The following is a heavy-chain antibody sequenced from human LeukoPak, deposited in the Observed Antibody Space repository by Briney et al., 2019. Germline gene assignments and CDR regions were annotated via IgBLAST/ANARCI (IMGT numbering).Heavy chain of an antibody. Sequence: GASVKVSCKASGYTFTGHYMHWVRQAPGQGLEWMGWINPNSGGTNYAQKFQGWVTMTRDTSISTAYMELSRLRSDDTAVYYCASGGKEGHSIDAFDIWGQGTMVTVSS. V-gene: IGHV1-2*04. D-gene: IGHD6-13*01. CDR3: ASGGKEGHSIDAFDI. CDR1: GYTFTGHY. CDR2: INPNSGGT. J-gene: IGHJ3*02.